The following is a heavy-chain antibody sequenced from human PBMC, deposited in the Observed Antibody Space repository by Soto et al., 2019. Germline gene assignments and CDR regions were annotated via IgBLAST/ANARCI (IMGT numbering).Heavy chain of an antibody. CDR2: MYNTGST. CDR3: ARVPDY. Sequence: SETLSLTCTVSGGSISSYYWSWIRQPPGKGLEWIGYMYNTGSTIYNPSLKSRVTISVDTSKNQFSLKLNSVTAADTAVYYCARVPDYWGLGTLVTVSS. CDR1: GGSISSYY. V-gene: IGHV4-59*01. J-gene: IGHJ4*02.